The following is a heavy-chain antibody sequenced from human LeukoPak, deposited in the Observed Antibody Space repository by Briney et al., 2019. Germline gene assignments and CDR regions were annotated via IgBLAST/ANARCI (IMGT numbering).Heavy chain of an antibody. V-gene: IGHV3-30*02. CDR2: IRYDGSNK. CDR3: AKNDMITFGGVIAFFDY. J-gene: IGHJ4*02. CDR1: GFTFSSYG. D-gene: IGHD3-16*02. Sequence: GGSLRLSCAASGFTFSSYGMHWVRQAPGKGLEWVAFIRYDGSNKYYADSVKGRFTISRDNSKNTLYLQMNSLRAEDTAVYYCAKNDMITFGGVIAFFDYWGQGTLVTVSS.